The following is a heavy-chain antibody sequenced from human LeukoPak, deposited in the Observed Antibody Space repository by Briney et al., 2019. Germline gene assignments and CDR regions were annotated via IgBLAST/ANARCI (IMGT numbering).Heavy chain of an antibody. CDR3: AREEGPYFDC. V-gene: IGHV3-20*04. J-gene: IGHJ4*02. CDR2: LNWNGDNT. Sequence: GGSLRLSCAASGFTFHDHGMSWVRQVPGKGLEWVSALNWNGDNTGYADSVKGRFTISRDNAKRSLYLQMNSLTAEDTAYYYCAREEGPYFDCWGQGTLVTVSS. CDR1: GFTFHDHG.